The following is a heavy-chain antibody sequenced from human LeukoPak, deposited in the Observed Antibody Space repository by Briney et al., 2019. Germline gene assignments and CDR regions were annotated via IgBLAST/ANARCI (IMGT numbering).Heavy chain of an antibody. V-gene: IGHV4-39*01. CDR3: ARRSIAAAKIDY. CDR1: GGSIRSYY. CDR2: IYYSGST. Sequence: SETLSLTCTVSGGSIRSYYWSWIRQPPGKGLEWIGSIYYSGSTYYNPSLKSRVTISVDTSKNQFSLKLSSVTAADTAVYYCARRSIAAAKIDYWGQGTLVTVSS. D-gene: IGHD6-13*01. J-gene: IGHJ4*02.